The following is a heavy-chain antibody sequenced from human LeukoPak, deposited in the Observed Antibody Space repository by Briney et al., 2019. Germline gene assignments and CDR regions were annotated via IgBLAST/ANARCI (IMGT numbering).Heavy chain of an antibody. V-gene: IGHV4-59*01. CDR1: GGSISSYY. CDR2: IYYSGST. D-gene: IGHD3-22*01. CDR3: ARLDYYDSSGPPDGMDV. J-gene: IGHJ6*02. Sequence: SETLSLTCTVSGGSISSYYWSWIRQPPGKGLEWIGYIYYSGSTNYNPSLKSRVTISVDTSKSQFSLKLSSVTAADTAVYYCARLDYYDSSGPPDGMDVGGQGTTVTVSS.